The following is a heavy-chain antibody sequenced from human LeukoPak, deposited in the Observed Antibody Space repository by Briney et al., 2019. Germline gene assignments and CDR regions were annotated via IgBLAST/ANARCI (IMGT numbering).Heavy chain of an antibody. CDR1: GGSISSYY. D-gene: IGHD1-26*01. Sequence: SETLSLTCTVSGGSISSYYWSWIRQPPGKGLEWIGYIYYSGSTNYNPSLKSRVTISVDTSKNQFSLKLSSVTAADTAVYYCASGGGYYGVGGGPSHEYYFDYWGQRPLVTVSS. CDR2: IYYSGST. J-gene: IGHJ4*02. V-gene: IGHV4-59*01. CDR3: ASGGGYYGVGGGPSHEYYFDY.